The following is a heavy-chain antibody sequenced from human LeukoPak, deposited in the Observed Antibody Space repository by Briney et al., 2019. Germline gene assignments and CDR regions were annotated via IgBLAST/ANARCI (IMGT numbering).Heavy chain of an antibody. J-gene: IGHJ4*02. CDR1: GFTFSDYY. Sequence: GGSLRLSCAASGFTFSDYYMSWIRQAPGKGLEWVSAISGSGGSTYYADSVKGRFTISRDNSKNSVYLQMNSLRAEDTAVYYCARSQYDSSSPDYWGQGTLVTVSS. CDR3: ARSQYDSSSPDY. CDR2: ISGSGGST. D-gene: IGHD3-22*01. V-gene: IGHV3-11*04.